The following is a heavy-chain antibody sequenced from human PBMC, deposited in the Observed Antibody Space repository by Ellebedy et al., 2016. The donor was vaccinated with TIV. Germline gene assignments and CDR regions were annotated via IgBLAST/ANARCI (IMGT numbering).Heavy chain of an antibody. J-gene: IGHJ2*01. Sequence: SETLSLXXAVYGGSFSGYYWSWIRQPPGKGLEWIGEINHSGSTNYNPSLKSRVTISVDTSKNQFSLKLSSVTAADTAVYYCASSQCSSTSCYPWYFDLWGRGTLVTVSS. CDR2: INHSGST. CDR1: GGSFSGYY. V-gene: IGHV4-34*01. CDR3: ASSQCSSTSCYPWYFDL. D-gene: IGHD2-2*01.